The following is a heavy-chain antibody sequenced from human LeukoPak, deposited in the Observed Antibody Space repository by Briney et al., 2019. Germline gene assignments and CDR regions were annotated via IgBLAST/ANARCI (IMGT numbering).Heavy chain of an antibody. CDR2: IDPNTGDT. Sequence: ASVKVSCKASGYTFTGYYMHWVRQAPGQGLEWMGWIDPNTGDTNYAQKFQGRVTMTRDTSISTAYMELSRLRSDDTAVYYCARDDSTVITRGGGYWGQGTLVTVSS. CDR1: GYTFTGYY. V-gene: IGHV1-2*02. D-gene: IGHD4-23*01. CDR3: ARDDSTVITRGGGY. J-gene: IGHJ4*02.